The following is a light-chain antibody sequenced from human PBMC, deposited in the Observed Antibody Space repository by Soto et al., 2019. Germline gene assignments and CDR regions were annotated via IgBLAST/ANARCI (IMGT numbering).Light chain of an antibody. J-gene: IGLJ2*01. CDR1: SNDVGGYNL. CDR3: CSFAGGATFV. Sequence: QSALTQPASVSGSPGQSITISCTGTSNDVGGYNLVSWYQHHPGKAPKLIIYEASKRPSGVSDRFSGSRSGNTASLTISALQPEDEADYSCCSFAGGATFVFGGGTKLPVL. V-gene: IGLV2-23*02. CDR2: EAS.